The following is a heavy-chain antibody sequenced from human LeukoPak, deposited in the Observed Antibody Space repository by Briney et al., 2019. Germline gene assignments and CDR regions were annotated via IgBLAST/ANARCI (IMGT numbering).Heavy chain of an antibody. J-gene: IGHJ4*02. CDR3: ARHWETSSWYVDY. Sequence: PSETLSLTCTVSGGCISTYYWSCIRQPPGKGLEWIAYIYYSGSTNYNPSLKSRVTISVDTSKNQLSLKLSSVTAADTAVYYCARHWETSSWYVDYWGQGTLVTVSS. D-gene: IGHD6-13*01. V-gene: IGHV4-59*08. CDR2: IYYSGST. CDR1: GGCISTYY.